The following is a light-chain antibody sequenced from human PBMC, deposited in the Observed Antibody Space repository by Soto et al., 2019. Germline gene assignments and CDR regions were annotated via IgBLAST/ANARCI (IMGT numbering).Light chain of an antibody. CDR3: QQSYYAPPT. V-gene: IGKV1-39*01. J-gene: IGKJ1*01. Sequence: DIQMTQSPSSLSASVGDRVTITCRASQRISTYLNWYQQKPGKAPKLLIYAATSLQSGVPPRFSGSGSGTDFTLTISSLQTEDFANYYCQQSYYAPPTFGQGTKVELK. CDR1: QRISTY. CDR2: AAT.